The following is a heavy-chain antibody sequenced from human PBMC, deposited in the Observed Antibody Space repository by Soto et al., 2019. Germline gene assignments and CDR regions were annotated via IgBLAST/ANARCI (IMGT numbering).Heavy chain of an antibody. J-gene: IGHJ6*02. CDR2: ILASGDV. V-gene: IGHV3-9*01. CDR1: GFTLRDSA. D-gene: IGHD1-1*01. Sequence: GGSLRLSCATSGFTLRDSAMHWVRQVPGGGLEWVSGILASGDVGYVDSVWGRFTMSRDVAKSSLHLQMNSLKTDDTALYFCVRDTSSEGEELSGQGPPATVPS. CDR3: VRDTSSEGEEL.